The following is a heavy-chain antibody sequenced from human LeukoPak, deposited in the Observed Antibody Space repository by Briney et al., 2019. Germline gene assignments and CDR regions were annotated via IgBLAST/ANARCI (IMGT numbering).Heavy chain of an antibody. CDR1: GFNFSNNL. D-gene: IGHD6-19*01. V-gene: IGHV3-30*09. Sequence: GRSLRLSCAASGFNFSNNLLHWVRQAPGTGLEWVAVSSFDGTKKYYADSVKGRFVISGDNSKNTLYLQMNSLRAEDTAAYYCARVGNSSGWHDAFGYFDSWGQGVLVTVSS. J-gene: IGHJ4*02. CDR3: ARVGNSSGWHDAFGYFDS. CDR2: SSFDGTKK.